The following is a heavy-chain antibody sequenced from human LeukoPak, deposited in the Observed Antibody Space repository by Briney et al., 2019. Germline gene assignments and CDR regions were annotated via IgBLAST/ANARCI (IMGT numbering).Heavy chain of an antibody. V-gene: IGHV3-30*18. D-gene: IGHD3-10*01. Sequence: GRSLRLSCAAAGFIFRGYGMHWVRQAPGKGLEWVALIAHDESTIHYADSVKGRFTISRDNSKNTLYLQMNNLRGEDTSIYYCAKDRIVISFGDVLKHWGQGTLVTVSS. CDR3: AKDRIVISFGDVLKH. CDR1: GFIFRGYG. CDR2: IAHDESTI. J-gene: IGHJ1*01.